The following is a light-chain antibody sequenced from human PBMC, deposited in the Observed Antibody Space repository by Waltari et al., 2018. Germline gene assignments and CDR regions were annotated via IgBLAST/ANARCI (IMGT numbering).Light chain of an antibody. J-gene: IGLJ3*02. V-gene: IGLV1-44*01. CDR1: SSNIGRYS. Sequence: QSVLTQPPSASATPGQRVTISCSGSSSNIGRYSANWYQQVPGTAPKLLLYTNNKRPSGVPDRFPGSKSGTSASLAISGLQSEDEADYYCAAWDDSLTALMFGGGTKVTVL. CDR2: TNN. CDR3: AAWDDSLTALM.